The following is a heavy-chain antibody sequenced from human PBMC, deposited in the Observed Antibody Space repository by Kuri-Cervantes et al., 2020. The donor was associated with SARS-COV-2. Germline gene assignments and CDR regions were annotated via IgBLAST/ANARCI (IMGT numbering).Heavy chain of an antibody. CDR2: ISSSSSYI. CDR3: AKYSSSSGWYYYYMDV. D-gene: IGHD6-6*01. CDR1: GFTFSSYS. V-gene: IGHV3-21*04. Sequence: LSLTCAASGFTFSSYSMNWVRQAPGKGLEWVSSISSSSSYIYYADSVKGRFTISRDNSKNTLYLQMNSLRAEDTAVYYCAKYSSSSGWYYYYMDVWGKGATVTVSS. J-gene: IGHJ6*03.